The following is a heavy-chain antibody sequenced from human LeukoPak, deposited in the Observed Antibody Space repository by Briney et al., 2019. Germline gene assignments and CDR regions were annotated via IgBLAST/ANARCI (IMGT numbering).Heavy chain of an antibody. CDR2: ITSSGSTI. Sequence: PGGPLRLSCAASGFTFSSYEMNWVRQAPGKGLEWVSYITSSGSTIHYSDSVKGRFTISRDNAKNSLYLQMNSLRAEDTAVYYCARGVTIIRGPDPFDYWGQGTLVTVSS. J-gene: IGHJ4*02. CDR3: ARGVTIIRGPDPFDY. CDR1: GFTFSSYE. D-gene: IGHD3-10*01. V-gene: IGHV3-48*03.